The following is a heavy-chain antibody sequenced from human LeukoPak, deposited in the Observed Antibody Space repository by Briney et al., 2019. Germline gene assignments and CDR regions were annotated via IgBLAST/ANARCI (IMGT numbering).Heavy chain of an antibody. V-gene: IGHV3-23*01. D-gene: IGHD2-2*01. CDR2: LSGGGYNT. CDR1: GFTFSSHA. CDR3: AKDPYGTRYFDY. J-gene: IGHJ4*02. Sequence: PGGPLRLSCAASGFTFSSHALSWVRQAPGKGLEWVSSLSGGGYNTYYADSVKGRFTISRDNSKNTVYLQMNSLRAEDTAVYYCAKDPYGTRYFDYWGQGTLVTVSS.